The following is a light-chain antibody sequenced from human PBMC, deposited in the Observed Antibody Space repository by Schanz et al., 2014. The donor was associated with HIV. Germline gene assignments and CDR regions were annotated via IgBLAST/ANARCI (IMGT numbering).Light chain of an antibody. CDR2: ATS. J-gene: IGKJ4*01. CDR1: QRLSSSY. CDR3: QYFGNSGGT. Sequence: EIVLTQSPGSLSLSPGGRATLSCGASQRLSSSYLAWYQQKRDQPPRLVIYATSTRAAGIPDRFSGTGSGTGFTLTISSLEPEDFAVYYCQYFGNSGGTFGGGTKVEIK. V-gene: IGKV3-20*01.